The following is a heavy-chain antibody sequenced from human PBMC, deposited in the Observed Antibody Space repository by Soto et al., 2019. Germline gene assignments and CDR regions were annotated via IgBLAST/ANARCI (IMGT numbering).Heavy chain of an antibody. CDR1: GFTFSNAW. J-gene: IGHJ4*02. CDR2: IKSKTDGGTT. CDR3: TTENDYCYAGFDY. V-gene: IGHV3-15*07. Sequence: EVQLVESGGGLVKPGGSLRLSCAASGFTFSNAWMNWVRQAPGKGLEWVGRIKSKTDGGTTDYAAPVKGRFTISRDDSKNTLYLQMNRLKTEDTAVYYCTTENDYCYAGFDYWGQGTLVTVSS. D-gene: IGHD2-2*01.